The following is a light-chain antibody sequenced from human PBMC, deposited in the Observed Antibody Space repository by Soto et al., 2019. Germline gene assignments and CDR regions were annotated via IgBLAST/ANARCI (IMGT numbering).Light chain of an antibody. Sequence: EIVMTQSPATLSVSPGERATLSCRASQTVSINLAWYQQKPGQAPRLLIFDASTRATGIPARFSGSGSGTEFTLTISSRQSEGFAVYYCQKYNTWPHTFGQGTKLEI. J-gene: IGKJ2*01. CDR2: DAS. CDR1: QTVSIN. V-gene: IGKV3-15*01. CDR3: QKYNTWPHT.